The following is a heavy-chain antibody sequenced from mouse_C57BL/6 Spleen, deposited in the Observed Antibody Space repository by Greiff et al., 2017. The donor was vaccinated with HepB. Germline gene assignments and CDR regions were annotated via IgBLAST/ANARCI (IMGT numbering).Heavy chain of an antibody. V-gene: IGHV1-82*01. CDR1: GYAFSSSW. CDR2: IYPGDGDT. D-gene: IGHD1-1*01. CDR3: ARSGGITTAMDY. Sequence: QVQLQQSGPELVKPGASVKISCKASGYAFSSSWMNWVKQRPGKGLEWIGRIYPGDGDTNYNGKFKGKATLTADKSSSTAYMQLSSLTSEDSAVYFCARSGGITTAMDYWGQGTSVTVSS. J-gene: IGHJ4*01.